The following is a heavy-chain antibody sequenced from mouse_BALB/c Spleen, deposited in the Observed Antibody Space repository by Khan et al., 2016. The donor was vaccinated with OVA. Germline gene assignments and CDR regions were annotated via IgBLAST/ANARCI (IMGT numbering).Heavy chain of an antibody. Sequence: EVELVESGGGLVQPGGSLKLSCAASGFTFSNYGMSWVRQTPDKRLELVATINSFGGSTYYPDSVKGRFTISRDNARNTLFLQMNSLKSEDTAMYYCAKDPDYYGSKYAMDYWGQGTSVTVSS. CDR2: INSFGGST. CDR3: AKDPDYYGSKYAMDY. J-gene: IGHJ4*01. CDR1: GFTFSNYG. V-gene: IGHV5-6-3*01. D-gene: IGHD1-1*01.